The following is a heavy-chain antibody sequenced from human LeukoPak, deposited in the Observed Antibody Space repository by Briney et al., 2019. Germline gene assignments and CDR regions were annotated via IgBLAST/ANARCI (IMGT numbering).Heavy chain of an antibody. V-gene: IGHV3-21*01. Sequence: GGSLRLSCAASGFTFSSYAMSWVRQAPGKGLEWVSSISSSSSYIYYADSVKGRFTISRDNAKNSLYLQMNSLRAEDTAVYNCARDVGADTSWGQGTLVTVSS. J-gene: IGHJ4*02. CDR2: ISSSSSYI. CDR1: GFTFSSYA. CDR3: ARDVGADTS. D-gene: IGHD1-26*01.